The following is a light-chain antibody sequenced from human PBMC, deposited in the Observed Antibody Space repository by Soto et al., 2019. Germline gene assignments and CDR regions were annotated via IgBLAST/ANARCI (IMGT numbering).Light chain of an antibody. V-gene: IGKV3-20*01. CDR3: QQYGTPLVT. Sequence: IVLTQSPGTLSLSPGERATLSCVASQSVTNNFLAWYQQKPGQAPRLLIYGASSRATGVPDRFSGSGSGTDFTLTISRLEPGDFAVYYCQQYGTPLVTFGPGTKVDIK. CDR2: GAS. J-gene: IGKJ3*01. CDR1: QSVTNNF.